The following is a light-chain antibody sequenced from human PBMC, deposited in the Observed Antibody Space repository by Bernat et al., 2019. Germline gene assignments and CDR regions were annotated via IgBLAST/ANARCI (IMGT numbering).Light chain of an antibody. CDR2: EVS. J-gene: IGLJ1*01. CDR1: SSDVGGYNF. V-gene: IGLV2-8*01. Sequence: QSALTQPPSASGSPGQSVTISCTGTSSDVGGYNFVSWYQQHPGKPPKVLIYEVSKRPSGVPDRFSGSKSGNTASLTVSGLQAEDEADYYCSSYAGTNNLGVFGTGTKVTVL. CDR3: SSYAGTNNLGV.